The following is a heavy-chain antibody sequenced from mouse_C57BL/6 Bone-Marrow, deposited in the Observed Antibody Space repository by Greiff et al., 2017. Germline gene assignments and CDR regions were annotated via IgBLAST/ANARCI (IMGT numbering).Heavy chain of an antibody. CDR3: ARPYYYGSNPDV. Sequence: QVQLQQPGAELVRPGSSVKLSCKASGYTFTSYWLHWVKQRPIQGLEWIGNIDPSDSETHYNQKFKDKATLTVDKSSSTAYMQLSSLTSEDSAVYYCARPYYYGSNPDVWGTGTTVTVSS. J-gene: IGHJ1*03. CDR1: GYTFTSYW. D-gene: IGHD1-1*01. CDR2: IDPSDSET. V-gene: IGHV1-52*01.